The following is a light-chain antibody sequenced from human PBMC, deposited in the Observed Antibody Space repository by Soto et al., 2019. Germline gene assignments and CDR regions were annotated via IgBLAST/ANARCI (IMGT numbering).Light chain of an antibody. CDR2: GNN. J-gene: IGLJ2*01. V-gene: IGLV1-40*01. CDR1: SSNIGAGYD. Sequence: QSVLTQPPSVSGAPGQRVTISCTGSSSNIGAGYDVHWYQQLPGTAPKLLIYGNNNRPSGVPDRFSGSKYGASGSLAITGLQAEDEADYYCHSYDSILSGSVFGGGTKLTVL. CDR3: HSYDSILSGSV.